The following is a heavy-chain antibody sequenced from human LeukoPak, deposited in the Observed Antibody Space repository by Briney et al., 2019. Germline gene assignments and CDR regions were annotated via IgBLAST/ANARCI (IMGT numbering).Heavy chain of an antibody. CDR2: VSSSSSYI. CDR1: GFTFSSYS. CDR3: ASSGYSPTFDY. J-gene: IGHJ4*02. Sequence: GGSLRLSCAASGFTFSSYSMNWVRQAPGKRLEWVSSVSSSSSYIYYADSVKGRFTISRDNAKNSLYLQMNSLRAEDTAVYYCASSGYSPTFDYWGQGTLVTVSS. D-gene: IGHD3-22*01. V-gene: IGHV3-21*01.